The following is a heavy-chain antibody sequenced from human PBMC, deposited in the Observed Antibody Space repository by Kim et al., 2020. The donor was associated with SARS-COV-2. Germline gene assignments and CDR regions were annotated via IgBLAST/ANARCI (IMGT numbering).Heavy chain of an antibody. CDR3: AFSGSANFDY. J-gene: IGHJ4*02. CDR2: ISYDGSNK. Sequence: GGSLRLSCAASGFTFSSYGMHWVRQAPGKGLEWVAVISYDGSNKYYADSVKGRFTISRDNSKNTLYLQMNSLRAEDTAVYYCAFSGSANFDYWGQGTLVT. V-gene: IGHV3-30*03. CDR1: GFTFSSYG. D-gene: IGHD1-26*01.